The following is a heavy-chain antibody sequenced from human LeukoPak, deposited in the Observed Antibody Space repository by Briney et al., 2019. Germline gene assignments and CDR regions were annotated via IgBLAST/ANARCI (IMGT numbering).Heavy chain of an antibody. D-gene: IGHD5-12*01. V-gene: IGHV4-34*01. CDR3: ARIGEVATKAYYYYMDV. CDR2: INHSGST. Sequence: SETLSLTCAVYGGSCSGYYWSWIRQPPGKGLEWIGEINHSGSTNYNPSLKSRVTISVDTSKNQFSLKLSSVTAADTAVYYCARIGEVATKAYYYYMDVWGKGTTVTISS. J-gene: IGHJ6*03. CDR1: GGSCSGYY.